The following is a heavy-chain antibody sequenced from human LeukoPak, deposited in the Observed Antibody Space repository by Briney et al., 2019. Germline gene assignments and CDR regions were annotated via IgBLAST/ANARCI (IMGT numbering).Heavy chain of an antibody. J-gene: IGHJ6*03. CDR2: INHSGST. CDR1: GGSFSGYY. D-gene: IGHD3-3*01. V-gene: IGHV4-34*01. Sequence: PSETRSLTCAVYGGSFSGYYWSWIRQPPGKGLEWIGEINHSGSTNYNPSLKSRVTISVDTSKNQFSLKLSSVTAADTAVYYCARGRDFWSGYYTGYYYYYMDVWGKGTTVTVSS. CDR3: ARGRDFWSGYYTGYYYYYMDV.